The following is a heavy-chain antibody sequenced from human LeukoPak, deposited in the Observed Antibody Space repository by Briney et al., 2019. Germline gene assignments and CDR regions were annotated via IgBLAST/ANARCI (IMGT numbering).Heavy chain of an antibody. J-gene: IGHJ5*02. Sequence: GASVKVSCKASGGTFSSYAISWVRQAPGQGLEWMGRIIPILGIANYTQKFQGRVTITADKSTSTAYMELSSLRSEDTAVYYCARATYYYDSSGYYYGDNWFDPWGQGTLVTVSS. CDR1: GGTFSSYA. D-gene: IGHD3-22*01. CDR2: IIPILGIA. CDR3: ARATYYYDSSGYYYGDNWFDP. V-gene: IGHV1-69*04.